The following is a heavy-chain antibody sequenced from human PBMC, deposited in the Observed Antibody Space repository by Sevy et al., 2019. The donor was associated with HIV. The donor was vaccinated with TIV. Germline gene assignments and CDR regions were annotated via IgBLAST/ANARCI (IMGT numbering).Heavy chain of an antibody. V-gene: IGHV4-59*01. CDR2: IYYSGST. Sequence: SETLSLTCTVSGGSISSYYWSWIRQPPGKGLEWIGYIYYSGSTNYNPSLKSRVTISVDTSKYQFSLKLSSVTAADTAVYYCARARSGYDLYYFDYWGQGTLVTVSS. CDR3: ARARSGYDLYYFDY. CDR1: GGSISSYY. J-gene: IGHJ4*02. D-gene: IGHD5-12*01.